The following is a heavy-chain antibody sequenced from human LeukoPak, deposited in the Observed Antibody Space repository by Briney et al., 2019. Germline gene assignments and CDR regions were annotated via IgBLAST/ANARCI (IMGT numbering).Heavy chain of an antibody. D-gene: IGHD1-26*01. CDR3: ARDTYPGVGAPGY. Sequence: ASVTVSFKASGYTFTDYYMHWVRQAPGQGLEWMGWINPNSGGTNYAQKFQGRVTMTRDTSISTAYMELSRLRSDDTAVYYCARDTYPGVGAPGYWGQGTLVTVSS. V-gene: IGHV1-2*02. CDR2: INPNSGGT. CDR1: GYTFTDYY. J-gene: IGHJ4*02.